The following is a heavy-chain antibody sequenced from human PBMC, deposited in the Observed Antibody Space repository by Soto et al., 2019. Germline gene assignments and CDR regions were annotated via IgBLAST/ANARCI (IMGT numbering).Heavy chain of an antibody. J-gene: IGHJ4*02. Sequence: PSETLSLTCAVYGGSFSGYYWSWIRQSPGKGLEWVGEINHSVNTNQNPSLKSRVTISVDTSKDQFSLKLRSLTSADTAVYYCARGITMTLTLQADATDKVHFDSWGRGTLVTVSS. CDR1: GGSFSGYY. V-gene: IGHV4-34*01. CDR3: ARGITMTLTLQADATDKVHFDS. CDR2: INHSVNT. D-gene: IGHD3-22*01.